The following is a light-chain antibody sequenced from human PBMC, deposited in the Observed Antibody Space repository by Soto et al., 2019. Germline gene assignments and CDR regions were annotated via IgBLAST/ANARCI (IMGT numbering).Light chain of an antibody. V-gene: IGKV3-20*01. CDR2: DAS. J-gene: IGKJ2*01. CDR1: QSVSSNY. Sequence: EIVLTQSPGTLSLSPGERATLSCSASQSVSSNYLAWYQQKPGQAPRLLIYDASSRATDIPDRFSGSGSGTDFTLTIRRLEPEDFAVYYCQQYGSSPYTFGQGTKLECK. CDR3: QQYGSSPYT.